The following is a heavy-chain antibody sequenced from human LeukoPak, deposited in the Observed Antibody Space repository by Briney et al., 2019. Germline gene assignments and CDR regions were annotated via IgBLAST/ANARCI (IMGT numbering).Heavy chain of an antibody. V-gene: IGHV3-23*01. CDR2: ISDSGGRT. D-gene: IGHD3-22*01. CDR1: GITLSNYG. CDR3: AKRGVVIRVILVGFNKEAYYFDS. J-gene: IGHJ4*02. Sequence: GGSLRLSCAVSGITLSNYGMSWVRQAPGKGLEWVAGISDSGGRTNYADSVKGRFTISRDNPKNTLYLQMNSLRAEDTAVYFCAKRGVVIRVILVGFNKEAYYFDSWGQGALVPVSS.